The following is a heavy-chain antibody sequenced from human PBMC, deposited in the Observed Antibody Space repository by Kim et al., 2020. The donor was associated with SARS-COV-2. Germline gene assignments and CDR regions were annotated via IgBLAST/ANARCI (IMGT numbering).Heavy chain of an antibody. J-gene: IGHJ3*02. D-gene: IGHD6-19*01. CDR1: GFTFTSYG. Sequence: GGSLRLSCATSGFTFTSYGMSWVRQAPGKGLEWVSGISGSDGATFYADSVKGRFTISKDKSKNILYLQMNSLRAEDTAIYYCAKPGRSSSGWYPDAFYIWGQGTMVTVSS. CDR3: AKPGRSSSGWYPDAFYI. CDR2: ISGSDGAT. V-gene: IGHV3-23*01.